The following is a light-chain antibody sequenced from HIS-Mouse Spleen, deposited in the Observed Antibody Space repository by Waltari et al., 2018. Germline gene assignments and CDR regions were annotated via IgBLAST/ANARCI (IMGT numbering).Light chain of an antibody. CDR1: ALPKQY. CDR3: QSADSSGTSHVV. Sequence: SYELTQPPSVSVSPGQTARITCSGGALPKQYAYWYQQKPGQAPVLLIYKASERPSGIPERFSGSSSGTTVTLTISGVQAEDEADYYCQSADSSGTSHVVFGGGTKLTVL. J-gene: IGLJ2*01. V-gene: IGLV3-25*03. CDR2: KAS.